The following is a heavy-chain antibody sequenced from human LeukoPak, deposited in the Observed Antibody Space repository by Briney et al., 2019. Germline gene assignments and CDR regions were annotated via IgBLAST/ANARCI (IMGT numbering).Heavy chain of an antibody. J-gene: IGHJ5*02. CDR2: IKQDGSEK. V-gene: IGHV3-7*03. CDR3: AKDRLSGLSNWFDP. D-gene: IGHD6-19*01. Sequence: GSLRLSCAASGFTFSSYWMSWVRQAPGKGLEWVANIKQDGSEKYYVDSVKGRFTISRDNAKNSLYLQMNSLRAEDTALYYCAKDRLSGLSNWFDPWGQGTLVTVSS. CDR1: GFTFSSYW.